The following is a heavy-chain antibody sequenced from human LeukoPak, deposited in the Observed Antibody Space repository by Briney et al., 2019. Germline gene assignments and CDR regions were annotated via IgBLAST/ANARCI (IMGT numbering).Heavy chain of an antibody. D-gene: IGHD1-26*01. CDR1: GGSFSGYY. V-gene: IGHV4-34*01. CDR2: INHSGST. CDR3: ARGNSGSYFDY. Sequence: SETLSLTCAVYGGSFSGYYWSWIRQPPGKGLEWIGEINHSGSTNYNPSLKSRVTISVDTSENQFSLKLSSVTAADTAVYYCARGNSGSYFDYWGQGTLVTVSS. J-gene: IGHJ4*02.